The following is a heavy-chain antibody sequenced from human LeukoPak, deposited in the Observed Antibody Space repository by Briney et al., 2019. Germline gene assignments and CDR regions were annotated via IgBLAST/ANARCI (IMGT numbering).Heavy chain of an antibody. J-gene: IGHJ4*02. Sequence: SETLSLTCTVSGGSIRSYYGSWIRQPPGKGLELIGYIYYSGSTNYNPSLKSRVSISIDTSKNQFSLKLSSVTAADTAVYYCARTGSTVTMLYPFDHWGQGTLVTVSS. CDR1: GGSIRSYY. CDR2: IYYSGST. V-gene: IGHV4-59*01. CDR3: ARTGSTVTMLYPFDH. D-gene: IGHD4-17*01.